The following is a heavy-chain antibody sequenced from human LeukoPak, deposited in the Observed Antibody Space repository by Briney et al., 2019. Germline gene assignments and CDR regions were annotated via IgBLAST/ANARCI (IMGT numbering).Heavy chain of an antibody. Sequence: SETLSLTCAVYGGSFSGYYWSWIRQPPGKGLEWIGEINHSGSTNYNPSLKSRVTISVDTSKNQFSLKLSSVTAADTAVYYCAIESYCGGVCSLDYWGQGTLVTVSS. V-gene: IGHV4-34*01. D-gene: IGHD2-21*02. J-gene: IGHJ4*02. CDR1: GGSFSGYY. CDR3: AIESYCGGVCSLDY. CDR2: INHSGST.